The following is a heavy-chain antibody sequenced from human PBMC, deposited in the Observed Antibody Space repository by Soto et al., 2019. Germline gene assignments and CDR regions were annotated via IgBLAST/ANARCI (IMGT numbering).Heavy chain of an antibody. CDR2: ISGSGGST. V-gene: IGHV3-23*01. Sequence: GGSLRLSCAASGFTFSSYAMSWVRQAPGKGLEWVSAISGSGGSTYYADSVKGRFTISRDNSKNTLYLQMNSLRAEDTAVYYCAKEDSPVLIVGAPLPLYGMDVWGQGTTVTVSS. CDR3: AKEDSPVLIVGAPLPLYGMDV. J-gene: IGHJ6*02. CDR1: GFTFSSYA. D-gene: IGHD1-26*01.